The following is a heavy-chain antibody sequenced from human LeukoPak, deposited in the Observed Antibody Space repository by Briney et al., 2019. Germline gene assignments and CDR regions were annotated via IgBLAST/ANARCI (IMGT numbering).Heavy chain of an antibody. J-gene: IGHJ3*02. CDR2: NT. V-gene: IGHV4-39*01. CDR3: ARHLVVEAFDI. CDR1: GASISSSTYY. Sequence: SETLSLTCTVSGASISSSTYYWGWIRQPPGKGLEWIGSNTYYNPSLKSRVTISVDTSKNQFSLKLSSVTAADTAVYYCARHLVVEAFDIWGQGTMVTVSS. D-gene: IGHD2-8*02.